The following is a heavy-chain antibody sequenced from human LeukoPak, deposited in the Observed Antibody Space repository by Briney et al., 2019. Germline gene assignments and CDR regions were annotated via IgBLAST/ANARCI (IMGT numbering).Heavy chain of an antibody. Sequence: PSETLSHTCTVSGGSISSYYWSWIRQPPGKGLEWIGYIYYSGSTNYKSSLKSRVTISVDTSKNQFSLKLSSVTAADTAVYYCAPYCSGGSCQGNYFDYWGQGTLVTVSS. CDR2: IYYSGST. V-gene: IGHV4-59*12. CDR1: GGSISSYY. CDR3: APYCSGGSCQGNYFDY. J-gene: IGHJ4*02. D-gene: IGHD2-15*01.